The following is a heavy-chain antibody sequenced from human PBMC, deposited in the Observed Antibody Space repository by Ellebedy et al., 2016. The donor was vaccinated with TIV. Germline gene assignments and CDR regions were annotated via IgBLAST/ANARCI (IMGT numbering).Heavy chain of an antibody. CDR2: ISSRSSYS. V-gene: IGHV3-11*06. CDR3: ARNGYEDVWGSYHHDY. CDR1: GFTFSDYY. Sequence: GESLKISCAASGFTFSDYYMSWIRQAPGKGPEWVSYISSRSSYSNYTDSVKGRFTISRDNAKNSLYLQMNSLRAEDTAVYYCARNGYEDVWGSYHHDYWGQGALVTVSS. D-gene: IGHD3-16*02. J-gene: IGHJ4*02.